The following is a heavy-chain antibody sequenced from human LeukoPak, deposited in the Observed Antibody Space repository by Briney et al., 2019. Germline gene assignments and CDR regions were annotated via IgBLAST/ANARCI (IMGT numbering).Heavy chain of an antibody. Sequence: PGGSLRLSCAASGFTFRNYAMHWVRQAPGKGLEWVAIISQDGNSKYYADSVKGRFTISRDISKNTLYLQMSSLRADDSALYYCAKDRDTALVFGDQGTLVTVSS. V-gene: IGHV3-30*18. CDR3: AKDRDTALVF. D-gene: IGHD5-18*01. CDR1: GFTFRNYA. J-gene: IGHJ4*02. CDR2: ISQDGNSK.